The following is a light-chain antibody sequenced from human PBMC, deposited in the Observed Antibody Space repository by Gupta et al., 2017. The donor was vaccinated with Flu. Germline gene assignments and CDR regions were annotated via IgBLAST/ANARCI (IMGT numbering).Light chain of an antibody. CDR2: EVS. CDR3: SANAGSDKAV. J-gene: IGLJ1*01. Sequence: TSSCTGTNSDVGGFNYVYWYQQHPGKVPELMIYEVSPRPAGVPDRFSGSKSGYTSSLTVSELQDEDEADYYCSANAGSDKAVFGTGTKVTVL. CDR1: NSDVGGFNY. V-gene: IGLV2-8*01.